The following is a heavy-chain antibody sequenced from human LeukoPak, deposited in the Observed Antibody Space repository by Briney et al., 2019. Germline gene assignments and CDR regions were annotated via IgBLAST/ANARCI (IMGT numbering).Heavy chain of an antibody. CDR3: ARGLRYFDWLLPL. J-gene: IGHJ4*02. V-gene: IGHV4-34*01. CDR2: INHSGST. CDR1: GGSFSGYY. Sequence: PSETLSLTCAVYGGSFSGYYWSWIRQPPGKGLEWIGEINHSGSTNYNPSLKSRVTISVDTSKNQFSLKLSSVTAADTAVYYCARGLRYFDWLLPLWGQGTLVTVSS. D-gene: IGHD3-9*01.